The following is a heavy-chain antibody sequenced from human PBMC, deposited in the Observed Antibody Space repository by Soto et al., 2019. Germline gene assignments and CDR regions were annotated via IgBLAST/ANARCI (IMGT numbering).Heavy chain of an antibody. CDR3: ARDSYGGNSGAFDI. D-gene: IGHD4-17*01. V-gene: IGHV3-30-3*01. CDR2: ISYDGSNK. CDR1: GFTFSSYA. J-gene: IGHJ3*02. Sequence: QVQLVESGGGVVQPGRSLRLSCAASGFTFSSYAMHWVRQAPGKGLEWVAVISYDGSNKYYADSVKGRFTISRDNSKNTLYLQMNSLRAEDTAVYYCARDSYGGNSGAFDIWGQGTMVTVSS.